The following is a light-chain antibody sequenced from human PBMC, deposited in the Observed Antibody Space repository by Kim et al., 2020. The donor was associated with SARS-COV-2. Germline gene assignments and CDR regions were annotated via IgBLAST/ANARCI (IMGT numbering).Light chain of an antibody. Sequence: ILSLSPGERATLSCRASQSVGRYLAWYQKKPGQAPRLLIYDVSSRATGIPARFSGSGSGTDFTLTISSLEPEDFAVYYCQQRESTFGGGTKVEIK. CDR2: DVS. CDR3: QQREST. V-gene: IGKV3-11*01. J-gene: IGKJ4*01. CDR1: QSVGRY.